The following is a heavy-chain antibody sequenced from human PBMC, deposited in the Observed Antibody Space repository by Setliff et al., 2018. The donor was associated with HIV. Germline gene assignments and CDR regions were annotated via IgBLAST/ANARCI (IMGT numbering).Heavy chain of an antibody. CDR3: ARLPYNWNYLGAFDI. Sequence: PSETLSLTCTVSGGSISTSSYYWGWIRQPPGKGLEWIGSIYYSGSTYYNSYLKSRRTISVDTYRNQFSLNLSSVTAADTAVYYCARLPYNWNYLGAFDIWGQGIMVTVSS. CDR1: GGSISTSSYY. CDR2: IYYSGST. V-gene: IGHV4-39*01. J-gene: IGHJ3*02. D-gene: IGHD1-7*01.